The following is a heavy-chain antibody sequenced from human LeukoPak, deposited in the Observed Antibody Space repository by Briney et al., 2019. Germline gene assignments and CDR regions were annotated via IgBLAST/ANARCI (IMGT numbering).Heavy chain of an antibody. CDR1: GFTFSSYG. Sequence: GGSLRLSCAASGFTFSSYGMHWVRQAPGKGLEWVAFIRYDGSNKYYADSVKGRFTISRDNSKNTLYLQVNSLRVEDTAVYYCAKEKGFDYWGQGTLVTVSS. CDR3: AKEKGFDY. J-gene: IGHJ4*02. V-gene: IGHV3-30*02. CDR2: IRYDGSNK.